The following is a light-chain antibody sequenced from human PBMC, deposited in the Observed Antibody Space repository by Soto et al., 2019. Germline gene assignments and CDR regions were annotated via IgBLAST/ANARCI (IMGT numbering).Light chain of an antibody. J-gene: IGLJ1*01. CDR1: SSDVGYYNY. CDR3: TSYTSSNTYV. CDR2: DIT. V-gene: IGLV2-14*01. Sequence: QSALTQPASVSGSPGQSITISRTGTSSDVGYYNYVSWYQQRPGKAPKLMIYDITTRPSGVSYRFSGSKSGNTASLTISGLQAEDEADYYCTSYTSSNTYVFGTGTKVTVL.